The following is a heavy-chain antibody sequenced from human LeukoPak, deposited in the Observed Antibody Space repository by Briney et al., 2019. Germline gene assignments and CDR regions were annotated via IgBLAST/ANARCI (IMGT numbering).Heavy chain of an antibody. Sequence: ASVKVSCKASNYNFNSYGISWVRQTPGQGLEWMGWISPYNGNTNYAQKVHDRFTMTADTSTNTVYMELRSLRSDDTAMYYCARKDYLMGFADYWGQGTLVTVSS. CDR3: ARKDYLMGFADY. CDR1: NYNFNSYG. CDR2: ISPYNGNT. J-gene: IGHJ4*02. D-gene: IGHD4/OR15-4a*01. V-gene: IGHV1-18*01.